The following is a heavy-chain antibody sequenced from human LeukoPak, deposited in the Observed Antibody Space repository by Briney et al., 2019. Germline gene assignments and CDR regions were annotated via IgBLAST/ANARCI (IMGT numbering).Heavy chain of an antibody. V-gene: IGHV3-30*02. Sequence: GGSLRLSCAASGFTFSSYGMHWVRQAPGKGLEWVAFIRNDGSNKYYADSVKGRFTISRDNSKNTLSLQMNSQRAEDTAVSYCARAASVLAAAGDWGQGTLVTVSS. D-gene: IGHD6-13*01. J-gene: IGHJ4*02. CDR3: ARAASVLAAAGD. CDR1: GFTFSSYG. CDR2: IRNDGSNK.